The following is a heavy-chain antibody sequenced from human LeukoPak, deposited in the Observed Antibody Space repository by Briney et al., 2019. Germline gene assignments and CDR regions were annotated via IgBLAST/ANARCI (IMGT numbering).Heavy chain of an antibody. CDR1: GFTFSSYA. CDR3: AKVYSGSSDIFDY. V-gene: IGHV3-23*01. D-gene: IGHD1-26*01. Sequence: PGGSLRLSCAASGFTFSSYAVSWVRQAPGKGLEWVSAISGSGGSTYYADSVKGRFTISRDNSKNTLYLQMNSLRAEDTAVYYCAKVYSGSSDIFDYWGQGTLVTVSS. CDR2: ISGSGGST. J-gene: IGHJ4*02.